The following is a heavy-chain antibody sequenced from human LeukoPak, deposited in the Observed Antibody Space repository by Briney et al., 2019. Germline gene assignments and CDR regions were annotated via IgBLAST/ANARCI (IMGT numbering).Heavy chain of an antibody. CDR1: GFTFSSYW. Sequence: GGSLRLSCAASGFTFSSYWMSWVRQAPGKGLEWVANIKQDGSEKYYVDSVKGQFTISRDNAKNSLYLQMNSLRAEDTAVYYCAKATVTTRDYYYGMDVWGQGTTVTVSS. D-gene: IGHD4-11*01. J-gene: IGHJ6*02. CDR3: AKATVTTRDYYYGMDV. V-gene: IGHV3-7*01. CDR2: IKQDGSEK.